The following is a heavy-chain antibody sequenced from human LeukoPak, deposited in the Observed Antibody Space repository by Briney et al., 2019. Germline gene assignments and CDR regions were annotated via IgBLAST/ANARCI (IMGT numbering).Heavy chain of an antibody. CDR2: INQYGTEK. CDR1: GFTFSSYE. D-gene: IGHD6-13*01. CDR3: ARVSAAGTGFLDL. V-gene: IGHV3-7*01. J-gene: IGHJ2*01. Sequence: GGSLRLSCAASGFTFSSYEMNWVRQAPGKGLEWVANINQYGTEKNYMDSMKGRLTTSRDNTNNSLFLQMNSLRVDDTAVYHCARVSAAGTGFLDLWGRGTLVLVSA.